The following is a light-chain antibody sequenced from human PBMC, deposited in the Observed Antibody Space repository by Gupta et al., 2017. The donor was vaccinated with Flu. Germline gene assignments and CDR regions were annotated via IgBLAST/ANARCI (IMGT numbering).Light chain of an antibody. J-gene: IGKJ1*01. CDR2: AAS. CDR3: QQSNRISWT. Sequence: PSSLSASVGDRVTITCRASQTSSNYLNRYQQKSGKAPKVLIYAASSLQSGVPSRFSGSGSGTDFTLSISSVQPEDSATYYCQQSNRISWTFGQGTKVEIK. V-gene: IGKV1-39*01. CDR1: QTSSNY.